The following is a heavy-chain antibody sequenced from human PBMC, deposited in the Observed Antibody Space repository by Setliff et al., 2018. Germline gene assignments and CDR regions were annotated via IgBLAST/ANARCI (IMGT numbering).Heavy chain of an antibody. J-gene: IGHJ4*02. CDR2: IYHGGRT. D-gene: IGHD3-22*01. CDR3: ARVGIYHSDSSGPFDY. CDR1: GGSISNTYYY. Sequence: SETLSLTCTVSGGSISNTYYYWSWIRQPPGRGLEWIGNIYHGGRTYYNPLLKSRVTIAVDTSKNQFSLNLASVTGADTAVYYCARVGIYHSDSSGPFDYWGQGTLVTVSS. V-gene: IGHV4-39*07.